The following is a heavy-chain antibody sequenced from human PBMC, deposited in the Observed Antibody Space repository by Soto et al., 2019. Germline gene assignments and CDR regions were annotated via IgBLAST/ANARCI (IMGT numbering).Heavy chain of an antibody. J-gene: IGHJ6*02. CDR3: ARLVADSSWYYYGLDV. D-gene: IGHD3-10*01. Sequence: QVTLKESGPVLVKATETLTLTCSISGFSLTTDRMGVSWIRQPPGKALEWLAHIFSHNERSYTTSLQHRLSIAADTSNRQAVLTMTDVGPVDAATYFCARLVADSSWYYYGLDVWGQGASVTVS. CDR1: GFSLTTDRMG. CDR2: IFSHNER. V-gene: IGHV2-26*03.